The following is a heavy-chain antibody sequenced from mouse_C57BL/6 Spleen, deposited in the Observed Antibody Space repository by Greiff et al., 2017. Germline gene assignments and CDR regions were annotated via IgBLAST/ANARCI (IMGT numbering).Heavy chain of an antibody. CDR2: IDPSDSYT. CDR3: ASRKS. J-gene: IGHJ2*01. V-gene: IGHV1-50*01. CDR1: GYTFTSYW. Sequence: QVQLKQPGAELVKPGASVKLSCKASGYTFTSYWMQWVKQRPGQGLEWIGEIDPSDSYTNYNQKFKGKATLTVDTSSSTAYMQLSSLTSEDSAVYYCASRKSWGQGTTLTVSS.